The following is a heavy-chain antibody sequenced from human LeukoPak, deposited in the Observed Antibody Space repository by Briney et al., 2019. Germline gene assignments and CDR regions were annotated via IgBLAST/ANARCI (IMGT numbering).Heavy chain of an antibody. CDR3: ARAAYSSSWFTGRLEANWFDP. V-gene: IGHV4-59*01. J-gene: IGHJ5*02. CDR1: GGSISSYY. D-gene: IGHD6-13*01. Sequence: PSETLSLTRTVSGGSISSYYWSWIRQPPGKGLEWIGYIYYSGSTNYNPSLKSRVTISVDTSKNQFSPKLSSVTAADTAVYYCARAAYSSSWFTGRLEANWFDPWGQGTLVTVSS. CDR2: IYYSGST.